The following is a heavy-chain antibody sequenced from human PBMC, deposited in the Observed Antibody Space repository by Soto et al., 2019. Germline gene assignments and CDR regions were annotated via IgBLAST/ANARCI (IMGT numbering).Heavy chain of an antibody. Sequence: EVQLVESGGGLVKPGGSLRLSCAASGFSFSDAWMNWVRQAPGKGLEWVGHIRSMTHGGTTNYAAPVNGRFTVSRDDSKNALYLQMSSLRTDDTAEYYCFSERSSGFWGQGTLVTVSS. D-gene: IGHD6-19*01. CDR3: FSERSSGF. V-gene: IGHV3-15*07. CDR2: IRSMTHGGTT. J-gene: IGHJ4*02. CDR1: GFSFSDAW.